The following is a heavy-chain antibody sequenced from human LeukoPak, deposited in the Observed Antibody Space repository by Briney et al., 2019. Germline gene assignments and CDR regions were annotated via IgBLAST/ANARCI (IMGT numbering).Heavy chain of an antibody. CDR1: GGSISSSSYY. CDR2: IYYSGST. Sequence: PSETLSLTCTVSGGSISSSSYYWGWIRQPPGKGLEWIGSIYYSGSTYYNPSLKSRVTISVDTSKNQFSLKLSSVTAADTAVYYCGREIVVVTAFDYWGQGTLVTVSS. J-gene: IGHJ4*02. V-gene: IGHV4-39*01. CDR3: GREIVVVTAFDY. D-gene: IGHD2-21*02.